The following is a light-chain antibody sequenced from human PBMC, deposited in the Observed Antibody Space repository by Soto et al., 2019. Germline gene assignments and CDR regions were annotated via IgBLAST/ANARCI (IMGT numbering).Light chain of an antibody. CDR3: QQYDNLPRT. J-gene: IGKJ3*01. CDR2: DAS. CDR1: HHINNY. Sequence: DIQMTQSPSSLSASVGDRVTITCQASHHINNYLNWYQQKPGKAPKLLIYDASNLETGVPSRFSGSGSGTDFTFTISSLQPEDIATYYCQQYDNLPRTFGPGTKVNIK. V-gene: IGKV1-33*01.